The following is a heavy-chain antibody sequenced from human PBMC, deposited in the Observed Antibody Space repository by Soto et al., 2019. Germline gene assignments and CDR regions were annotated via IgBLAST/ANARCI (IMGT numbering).Heavy chain of an antibody. J-gene: IGHJ4*02. CDR3: ARQGDYDLLSGYYLFDD. Sequence: PSETLSLTCTVSGGSTDSLYWSWVRQPPGKGLEWIGYVSYSGSTTYNPSLKSRVIVSIDTSKNQFSLKLTSVTAADTAVYYCARQGDYDLLSGYYLFDDWGQGILVTVSS. CDR1: GGSTDSLY. CDR2: VSYSGST. D-gene: IGHD3-3*01. V-gene: IGHV4-59*08.